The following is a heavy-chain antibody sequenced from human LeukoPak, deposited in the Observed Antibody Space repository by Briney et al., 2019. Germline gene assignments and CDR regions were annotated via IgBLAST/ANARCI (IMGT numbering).Heavy chain of an antibody. CDR2: ISGSGGST. J-gene: IGHJ4*02. CDR1: GFTFSSYA. CDR3: ASKQGDY. Sequence: GGSLRLSRAASGFTFSSYAMSWVRQAPGKGLEWVSAISGSGGSTYYADSVKGRFTISRDNAKKSLYLQMNSLRAEDTAVYYCASKQGDYWGQGTLVTVSS. V-gene: IGHV3-23*01.